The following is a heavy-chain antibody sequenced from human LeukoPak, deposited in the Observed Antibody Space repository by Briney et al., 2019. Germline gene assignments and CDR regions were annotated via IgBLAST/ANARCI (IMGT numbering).Heavy chain of an antibody. Sequence: SETLSLTCTVSGGSISSYYWSWIRQPAGKGLEWIGRIYTSRSTNYNPSLKSRVTMSVNTSKNQFSLKLSSVTAADTAVYYCARDNVVVPPWDWFDPWGQGTLVTVSS. J-gene: IGHJ5*02. D-gene: IGHD2-2*01. CDR2: IYTSRST. V-gene: IGHV4-4*07. CDR1: GGSISSYY. CDR3: ARDNVVVPPWDWFDP.